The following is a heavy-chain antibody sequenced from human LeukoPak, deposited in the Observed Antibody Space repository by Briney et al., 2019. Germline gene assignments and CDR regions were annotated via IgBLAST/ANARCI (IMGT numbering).Heavy chain of an antibody. V-gene: IGHV3-7*04. CDR1: GFPFAPFW. J-gene: IGHJ4*02. Sequence: GGSLRLSCAASGFPFAPFWMTWVRQAPGKAPEFVATMNRDGSEVAYGNSVRGRFTISRDNAKNSLYLQMYSLRAEDTAVYYCARGIDEWLYLNYWGQGALVTVSS. D-gene: IGHD3-3*01. CDR2: MNRDGSEV. CDR3: ARGIDEWLYLNY.